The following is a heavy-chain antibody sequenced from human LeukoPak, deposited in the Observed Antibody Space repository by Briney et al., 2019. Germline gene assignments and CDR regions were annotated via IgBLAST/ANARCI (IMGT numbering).Heavy chain of an antibody. Sequence: GASVKVSCKASGYTFTSYGISWVRQAPGQGLEWMGWISACNGNTNYAQKLQGRVTMTTDTSTSTAYMELRSLRSDDTAVYYCARVGRGYCSGGSCHADYWGQGTLVTVSS. J-gene: IGHJ4*02. CDR3: ARVGRGYCSGGSCHADY. D-gene: IGHD2-15*01. CDR1: GYTFTSYG. V-gene: IGHV1-18*01. CDR2: ISACNGNT.